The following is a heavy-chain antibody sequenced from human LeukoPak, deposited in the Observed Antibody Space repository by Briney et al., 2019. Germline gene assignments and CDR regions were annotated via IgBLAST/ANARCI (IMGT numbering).Heavy chain of an antibody. CDR2: INSDGSST. CDR1: GFTFSSYW. CDR3: ARDSPGVVPAAIVDGMDV. V-gene: IGHV3-74*01. Sequence: PGGSLRLSCAASGFTFSSYWMHWVRQAPGEGLVWVSRINSDGSSTSYADSVKGRFTISRDNAKNTLYLQMNSLRAEDTAVYYCARDSPGVVPAAIVDGMDVWGKGTTVTVSS. J-gene: IGHJ6*04. D-gene: IGHD2-2*02.